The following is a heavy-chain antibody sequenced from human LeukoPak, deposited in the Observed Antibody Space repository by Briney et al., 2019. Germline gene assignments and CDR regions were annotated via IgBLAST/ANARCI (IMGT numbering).Heavy chain of an antibody. J-gene: IGHJ4*02. V-gene: IGHV4-59*01. Sequence: SETLSLTCTVSGGSISSYYWSWIRQPPGKGLEWIGYIYYSGSTNHNPSLKSRVTISVDTSKNQFSLKLSSVTAADTAVYYCARGPDYYDSSGYYSYYFDYWGQGTLVTVSS. CDR2: IYYSGST. CDR1: GGSISSYY. CDR3: ARGPDYYDSSGYYSYYFDY. D-gene: IGHD3-22*01.